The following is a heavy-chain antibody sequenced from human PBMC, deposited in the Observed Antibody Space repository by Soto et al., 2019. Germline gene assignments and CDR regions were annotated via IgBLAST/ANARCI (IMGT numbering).Heavy chain of an antibody. CDR1: GGTFNRYA. D-gene: IGHD6-19*01. CDR2: ITPMFGIG. Sequence: QVQLVQSGAEVKKPGSSVKVSCKASGGTFNRYAISWLRQAPGQGPEWMGGITPMFGIGNYAQKFQGRVTITADESPTTVHMELRRLTCDDTAVYYCAQTLGSAVAGPGRFDLWGRGTRVIVSS. CDR3: AQTLGSAVAGPGRFDL. V-gene: IGHV1-69*12. J-gene: IGHJ2*01.